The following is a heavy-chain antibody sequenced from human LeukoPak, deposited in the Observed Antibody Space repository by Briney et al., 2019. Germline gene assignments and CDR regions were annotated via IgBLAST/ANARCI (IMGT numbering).Heavy chain of an antibody. V-gene: IGHV3-23*01. CDR3: AKDPNPLYDLWSGYK. D-gene: IGHD3-3*01. CDR2: IGGRDDRT. J-gene: IGHJ4*02. Sequence: PGGSLRLSCAPSGFTFTGHTMTWVRQAPGKGLEWFSIIGGRDDRTYYADYVEGRFAISRDTSKNILYLQMNSLRAEDTAVYYCAKDPNPLYDLWSGYKWGQGTLVTVSS. CDR1: GFTFTGHT.